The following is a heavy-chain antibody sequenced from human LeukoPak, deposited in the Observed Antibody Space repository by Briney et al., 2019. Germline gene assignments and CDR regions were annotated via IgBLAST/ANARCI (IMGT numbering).Heavy chain of an antibody. J-gene: IGHJ3*02. CDR2: ISYDGSNK. Sequence: GGSLRLSCAASGFTFSSYAMHWVRQAPGKGLEWVAVISYDGSNKYYADSVKGRFTISRDNSKNTLYLQMNSLRAEDTAVYYCARDLQVGATPSGAFDIWGQGTMVTVSS. V-gene: IGHV3-30-3*01. CDR3: ARDLQVGATPSGAFDI. D-gene: IGHD1-26*01. CDR1: GFTFSSYA.